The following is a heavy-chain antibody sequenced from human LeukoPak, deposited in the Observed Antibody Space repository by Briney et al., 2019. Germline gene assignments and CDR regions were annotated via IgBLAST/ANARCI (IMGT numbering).Heavy chain of an antibody. V-gene: IGHV4-38-2*01. J-gene: IGHJ3*02. D-gene: IGHD3-16*01. CDR2: IYHTGSS. CDR1: TYSVTSDYY. Sequence: SETLSLTCAVSTYSVTSDYYWAWIRQSPETGLEWIGTIYHTGSSYYNPSLVSRVTMSVHTFDNELSLKLTSVTAADTAVYYCARHWGRREAFDIWGQGTVVTVSS. CDR3: ARHWGRREAFDI.